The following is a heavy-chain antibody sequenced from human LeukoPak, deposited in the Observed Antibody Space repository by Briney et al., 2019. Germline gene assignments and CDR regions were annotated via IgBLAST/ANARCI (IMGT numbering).Heavy chain of an antibody. D-gene: IGHD6-13*01. CDR1: GYTLTELS. CDR2: INPNSGGT. V-gene: IGHV1-2*02. J-gene: IGHJ1*01. CDR3: AIGPPGIAAAEYFQH. Sequence: ASVKVSCKVSGYTLTELSMHWVRQAPGQGLEWMGWINPNSGGTNYAQKFQGRVTMTRDTSISTAYMELSRLRSDDTAVYYCAIGPPGIAAAEYFQHWGQGTLVTVSS.